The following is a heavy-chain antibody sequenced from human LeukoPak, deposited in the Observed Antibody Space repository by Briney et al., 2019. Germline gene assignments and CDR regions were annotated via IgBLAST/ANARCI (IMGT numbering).Heavy chain of an antibody. CDR3: AREKLEPAVYDY. V-gene: IGHV3-7*01. Sequence: PGGSLTLSCAASGFTFSSYWMSGVRQARGKGREWVANIKQDGSEKYYGDSVKGPFTISRDNAKNSLYLQMNSLRAEDTAVYYCAREKLEPAVYDYWGQGNLVTVSS. D-gene: IGHD6-13*01. CDR2: IKQDGSEK. CDR1: GFTFSSYW. J-gene: IGHJ4*02.